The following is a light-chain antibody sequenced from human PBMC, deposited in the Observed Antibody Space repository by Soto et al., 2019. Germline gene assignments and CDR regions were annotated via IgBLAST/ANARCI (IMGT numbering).Light chain of an antibody. CDR1: SSDVGGYNY. V-gene: IGLV2-14*01. CDR2: GVT. CDR3: SSYTSSSTLSVV. J-gene: IGLJ2*01. Sequence: QSALTQPASVSGSPGQSITISCTGTSSDVGGYNYVSWYQQHPGKAPKFMIYGVTNRPSGVSNRFSGSKSGNTASLTISGLQAEDEADYYCSSYTSSSTLSVVFGGGTKLTVL.